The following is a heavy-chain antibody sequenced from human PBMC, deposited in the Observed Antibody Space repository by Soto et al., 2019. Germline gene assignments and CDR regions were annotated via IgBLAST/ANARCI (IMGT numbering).Heavy chain of an antibody. J-gene: IGHJ4*02. Sequence: ASVKVSCKASGYTLTGHYIHWVRQAPEQGPEWMGEIGPESGATRYAQKSQGRVTMTRDMSITTVYMELNNLSPDDTAVYYCGRGRSGQIVVFYWGQGTPVTVSS. CDR1: GYTLTGHY. CDR3: GRGRSGQIVVFY. CDR2: IGPESGAT. V-gene: IGHV1-2*02. D-gene: IGHD5-12*01.